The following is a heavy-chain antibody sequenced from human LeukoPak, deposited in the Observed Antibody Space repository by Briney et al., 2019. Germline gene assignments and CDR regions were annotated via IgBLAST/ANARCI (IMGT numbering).Heavy chain of an antibody. CDR2: INHSGST. J-gene: IGHJ4*02. V-gene: IGHV4-34*01. CDR3: AREEDRGWYYFDY. Sequence: SETLSLTCAVYGGSFSGYYWSWIRHPPGKGLEWIGEINHSGSTNYNPSLKSRVTISVDTSKNQFSLKLSSVTAADTAVYYCAREEDRGWYYFDYWGQGTLVTVSS. D-gene: IGHD6-19*01. CDR1: GGSFSGYY.